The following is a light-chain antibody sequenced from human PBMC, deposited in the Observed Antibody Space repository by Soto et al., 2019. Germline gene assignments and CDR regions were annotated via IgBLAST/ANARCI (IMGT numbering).Light chain of an antibody. CDR2: GAS. Sequence: LVLPQSPATLSVSPGGRATLSCRASQSVSDRVVWYQQKSGQAPSLLIYGASSRATGIPDRFSGSGSGTDFTLTSSRLEPEDFTVYYCQQYGCSPWTFGQGTKVDIK. CDR1: QSVSDR. V-gene: IGKV3-20*01. CDR3: QQYGCSPWT. J-gene: IGKJ1*01.